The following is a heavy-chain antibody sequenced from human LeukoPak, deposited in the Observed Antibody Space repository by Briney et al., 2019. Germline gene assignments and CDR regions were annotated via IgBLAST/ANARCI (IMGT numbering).Heavy chain of an antibody. V-gene: IGHV1-18*01. J-gene: IGHJ5*02. CDR1: GYTFTSYG. CDR2: ISASNGNT. CDR3: ASALYSSGGWFAP. D-gene: IGHD6-19*01. Sequence: ASVKVSCKASGYTFTSYGISWVRQAPGQGREWMGWISASNGNTNYAQKLQGRVTMTKDTSTSTAYMELRRLRSDDSAVYYCASALYSSGGWFAPWGQGTLVTVSS.